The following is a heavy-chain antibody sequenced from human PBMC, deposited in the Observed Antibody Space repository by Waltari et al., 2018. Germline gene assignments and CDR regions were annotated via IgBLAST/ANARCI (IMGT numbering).Heavy chain of an antibody. CDR2: IRYDGSNK. V-gene: IGHV3-30*02. J-gene: IGHJ6*02. Sequence: QVQLVESGGGVVQPGGSLRLSCAASGFTFSSYGMHWVRQAPGKGLEWVAFIRYDGSNKYYAYSVKGRFTISRDNSKNTLYLQMNSLRAEDTAVYYCAKNGMDVWGQGTTVTVSS. CDR1: GFTFSSYG. CDR3: AKNGMDV.